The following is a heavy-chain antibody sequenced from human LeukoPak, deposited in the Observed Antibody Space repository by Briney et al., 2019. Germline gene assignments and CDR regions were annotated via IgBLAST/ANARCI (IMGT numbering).Heavy chain of an antibody. V-gene: IGHV4-59*01. D-gene: IGHD5-18*01. CDR1: GGXISSYC. CDR3: ASIRRGYSYGLFDY. J-gene: IGHJ4*02. CDR2: IYYSGST. Sequence: SETLSLTCTVSGGXISSYCCSWIRQPPGKGLEWIGYIYYSGSTNYNPSLKSRVTISVDTSKNQFSLKLSSVTAADTAVYYCASIRRGYSYGLFDYWGQGSLVTVSS.